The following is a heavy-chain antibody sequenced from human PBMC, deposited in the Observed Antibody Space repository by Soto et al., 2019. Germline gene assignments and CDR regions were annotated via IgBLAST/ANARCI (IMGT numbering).Heavy chain of an antibody. J-gene: IGHJ4*02. CDR3: ARRALTTVTTVGLDY. V-gene: IGHV1-2*02. CDR1: GYTFTGHY. CDR2: IYPKSGGT. D-gene: IGHD4-17*01. Sequence: QVQLVQSGAEVKEPGASVRVSCKASGYTFTGHYIHWVRQVPGQGLEWMGWIYPKSGGTKYAQKFQGRVPMTRDTSISTVYMDLSRLRIDDTAVYYCARRALTTVTTVGLDYWGQGAPVTVSS.